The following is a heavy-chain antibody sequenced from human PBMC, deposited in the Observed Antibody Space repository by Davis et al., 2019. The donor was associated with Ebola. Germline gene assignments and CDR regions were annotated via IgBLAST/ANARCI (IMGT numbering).Heavy chain of an antibody. Sequence: MPGGSLRLSCAVYGGSFSGYYWSWIRQPPGKGLEWIGEINHSGSTNYNPSLKSRVTISVDTSKNQFSLKLSSVTAADTAVYYCARAHPPMDKGNWFDPWGQGTLVTVSS. J-gene: IGHJ5*02. CDR2: INHSGST. CDR1: GGSFSGYY. V-gene: IGHV4-34*01. CDR3: ARAHPPMDKGNWFDP. D-gene: IGHD2-2*03.